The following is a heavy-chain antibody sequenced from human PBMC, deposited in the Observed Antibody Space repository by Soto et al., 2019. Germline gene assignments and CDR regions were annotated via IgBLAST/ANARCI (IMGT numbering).Heavy chain of an antibody. D-gene: IGHD6-6*01. CDR1: GYTFTSYD. CDR3: ARGGIDRYSSSYYFDY. Sequence: ASVKVSCKASGYTFTSYDINWVRQATGQGLEWMGWMNPNSGNTGYAQKFQGRVTMTRNTSISTAYMELSSLRSEDTAVYYCARGGIDRYSSSYYFDYWGQGALVTVSS. V-gene: IGHV1-8*02. CDR2: MNPNSGNT. J-gene: IGHJ4*02.